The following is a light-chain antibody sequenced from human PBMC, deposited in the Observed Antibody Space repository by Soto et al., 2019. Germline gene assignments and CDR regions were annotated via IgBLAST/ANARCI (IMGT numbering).Light chain of an antibody. CDR3: VTWDTSLTTTVL. CDR2: DNN. J-gene: IGLJ2*01. CDR1: SSNIETNF. Sequence: QSVLTQPPSVSAAPGQKVIISCSGSSSNIETNFVSWYQQLPGTAPKLLIFDNNKRPSGIPDRFSGSKSGTSATLGITGLQNGDEADYYCVTWDTSLTTTVLFGGGTKLTVL. V-gene: IGLV1-51*01.